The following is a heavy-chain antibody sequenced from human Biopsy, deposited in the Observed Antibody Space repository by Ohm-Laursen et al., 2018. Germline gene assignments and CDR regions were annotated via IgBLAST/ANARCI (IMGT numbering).Heavy chain of an antibody. CDR3: ASAGYNPDWNFDL. J-gene: IGHJ2*01. V-gene: IGHV4-59*12. D-gene: IGHD5-24*01. Sequence: TLSLTCIVSGGPIDSYYWSWIRQPPGKALEWIGYIYFTGRTSYNPSLKSRVTMSVNTSKKQFSLRPSSVAAADTAVYYCASAGYNPDWNFDLWGRGTRVTVSS. CDR1: GGPIDSYY. CDR2: IYFTGRT.